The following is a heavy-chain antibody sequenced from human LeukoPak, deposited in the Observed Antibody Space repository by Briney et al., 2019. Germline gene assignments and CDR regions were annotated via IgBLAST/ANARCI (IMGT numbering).Heavy chain of an antibody. J-gene: IGHJ4*02. CDR2: IYYSGST. V-gene: IGHV4-59*01. CDR1: GGSISSYY. Sequence: PSETLSLTCTVSGGSISSYYWSWIRQPPGKGLEWIGYIYYSGSTNYNPSLKSRVTISVDMSKNQFSLKLSSVTAADTAVYYCARAIPGIAAVDYWGQGTLVTVSS. CDR3: ARAIPGIAAVDY. D-gene: IGHD6-25*01.